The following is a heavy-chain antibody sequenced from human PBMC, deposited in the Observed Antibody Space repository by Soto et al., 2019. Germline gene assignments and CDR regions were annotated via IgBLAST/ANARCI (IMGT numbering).Heavy chain of an antibody. J-gene: IGHJ4*02. CDR3: AREGGSYSRSPYFDY. Sequence: QVQLVESGGGVVQPGRSLRLSCAASGFTFSSYAMHWVRQAPGKGLEWVAVISYDGSNKYYADSVKGRLTISRDNSKNTLYLQMNSLRAEYTAVYYCAREGGSYSRSPYFDYWGQGTLVTVSS. V-gene: IGHV3-30-3*01. CDR2: ISYDGSNK. CDR1: GFTFSSYA. D-gene: IGHD1-26*01.